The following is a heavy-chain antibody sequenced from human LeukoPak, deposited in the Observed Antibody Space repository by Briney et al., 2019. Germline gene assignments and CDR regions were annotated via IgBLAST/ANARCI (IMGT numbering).Heavy chain of an antibody. Sequence: ASVKVSCKASGYTFSSYHMHWVRQAPGQGLEWMGMVNPSGGSTNYAQKFQGRVTMTRDTSTTTVYMELSTLTSEDTAVYYCARHGTSGTNLNWFDPWGQGTLVTVSS. D-gene: IGHD1-1*01. V-gene: IGHV1-46*01. CDR1: GYTFSSYH. CDR3: ARHGTSGTNLNWFDP. J-gene: IGHJ5*02. CDR2: VNPSGGST.